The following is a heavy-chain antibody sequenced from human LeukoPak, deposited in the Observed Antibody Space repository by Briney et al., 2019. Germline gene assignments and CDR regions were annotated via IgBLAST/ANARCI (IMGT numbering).Heavy chain of an antibody. V-gene: IGHV4-59*01. Sequence: ASETLSLTCTVSGGSISSYYWSWIRQPPGKGLERIGYIYYSGSTNYNPSLKSRVTISVDTSKNQFSLKLSSVTAADTAVYYCARDSGYVTGFDYWGQGTLVTVSS. J-gene: IGHJ4*02. CDR2: IYYSGST. D-gene: IGHD5-12*01. CDR1: GGSISSYY. CDR3: ARDSGYVTGFDY.